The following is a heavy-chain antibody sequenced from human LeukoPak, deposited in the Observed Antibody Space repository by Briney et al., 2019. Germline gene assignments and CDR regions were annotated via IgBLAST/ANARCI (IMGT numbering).Heavy chain of an antibody. CDR3: AKSSGWYIFGAEYFQH. CDR2: ISGSGGST. V-gene: IGHV3-23*01. Sequence: GGSLRLSCAASGFTFSSYAMSWVRQAPGKGLEWVSAISGSGGSTYYADSVKGRFTISRDNSKNTLYLQMNSLRAEDTAVYYCAKSSGWYIFGAEYFQHWGQGTLVTVSS. J-gene: IGHJ1*01. CDR1: GFTFSSYA. D-gene: IGHD6-19*01.